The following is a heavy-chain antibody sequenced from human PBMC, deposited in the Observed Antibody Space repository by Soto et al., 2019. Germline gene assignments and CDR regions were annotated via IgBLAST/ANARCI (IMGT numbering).Heavy chain of an antibody. Sequence: SLRLSCAASGFTFDDYAMHWVRQAPGKGLEWVSGISWNSGSIVYADSVKGRFTITRDNAKNSLYLQMNSLRAEDRDLYYCAKAKGYGTDYGVYVGGYYYGIDVWGQGTTVTGSS. CDR3: AKAKGYGTDYGVYVGGYYYGIDV. J-gene: IGHJ6*02. D-gene: IGHD4-17*01. CDR1: GFTFDDYA. CDR2: ISWNSGSI. V-gene: IGHV3-9*01.